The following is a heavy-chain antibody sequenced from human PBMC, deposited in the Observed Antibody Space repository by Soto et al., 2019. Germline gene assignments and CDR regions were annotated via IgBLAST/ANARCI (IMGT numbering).Heavy chain of an antibody. Sequence: SETLSLTCTVSGGSISSSSYYWGWIRQPPGKGLEWIGSIYYSGSTYYNPSLKSRVTISVDTSKNQFSLKLSSVTAADTAVYYCARHGELELEKSNWFDPWGQGTLVTVSS. CDR2: IYYSGST. D-gene: IGHD1-7*01. J-gene: IGHJ5*02. CDR3: ARHGELELEKSNWFDP. V-gene: IGHV4-39*01. CDR1: GGSISSSSYY.